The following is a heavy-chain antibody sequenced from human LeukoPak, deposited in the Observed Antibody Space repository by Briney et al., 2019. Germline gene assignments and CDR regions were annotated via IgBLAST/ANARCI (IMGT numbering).Heavy chain of an antibody. CDR1: GLTFIDYD. CDR2: IGIRGDT. V-gene: IGHV3-13*01. CDR3: ARGGIQVSGIDEFDY. Sequence: GGSLRFSCAASGLTFIDYDRHWVGKVIGKGREWVSAIGIRGDTHYSGSVKGRFTISRENAESSLYLQMNSLRAEDTAVYYCARGGIQVSGIDEFDYWGQGTLVTVSS. D-gene: IGHD6-19*01. J-gene: IGHJ4*02.